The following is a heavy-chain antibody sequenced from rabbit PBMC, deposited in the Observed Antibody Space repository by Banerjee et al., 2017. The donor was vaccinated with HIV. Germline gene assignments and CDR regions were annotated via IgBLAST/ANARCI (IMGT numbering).Heavy chain of an antibody. J-gene: IGHJ4*01. CDR2: IDPVFGST. V-gene: IGHV1S47*01. CDR1: GFDFSTYG. Sequence: QEQLVESGGGLVQPGGSLKLSCKASGFDFSTYGVSWVRQAPGKGLEWIGYIDPVFGSTYYASWVNGRFTICSHNAQNTLYLEMNSLTAADTATYFCVREGDLWGPGTLVTVS. CDR3: VREGDL.